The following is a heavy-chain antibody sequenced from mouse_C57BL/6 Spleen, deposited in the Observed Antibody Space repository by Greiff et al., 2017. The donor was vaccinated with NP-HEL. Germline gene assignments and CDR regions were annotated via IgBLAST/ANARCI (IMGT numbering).Heavy chain of an antibody. Sequence: VQLQQSGAELAKPGASVKLSCKASGYTFTSYWMHWVKQRPGQGLEWIGYINPSSGYTKYNQKFKDKATLTADKSSSTAYMQLSSLTYEDSAVYYCARSYYSNSAWFAYWGQGTLVTVSA. D-gene: IGHD2-5*01. V-gene: IGHV1-7*01. CDR3: ARSYYSNSAWFAY. CDR1: GYTFTSYW. CDR2: INPSSGYT. J-gene: IGHJ3*01.